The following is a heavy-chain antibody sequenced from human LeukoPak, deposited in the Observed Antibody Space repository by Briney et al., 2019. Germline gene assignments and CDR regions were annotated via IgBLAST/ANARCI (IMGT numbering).Heavy chain of an antibody. J-gene: IGHJ4*02. Sequence: PSETLSLTCTVSGGSISSSSYYWGWIRQPPGKGLEWIGGIYYSGSTYYNPSLKSRVTISVDTSKNQFSLKLSSVTAADTAVYYCARRPPFDNFDYRGQGTLVTVSS. V-gene: IGHV4-39*01. CDR2: IYYSGST. CDR3: ARRPPFDNFDY. D-gene: IGHD3-9*01. CDR1: GGSISSSSYY.